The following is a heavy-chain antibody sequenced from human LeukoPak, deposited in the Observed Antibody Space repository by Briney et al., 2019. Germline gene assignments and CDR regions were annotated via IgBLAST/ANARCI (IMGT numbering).Heavy chain of an antibody. CDR1: GGSISSGDYY. D-gene: IGHD6-13*01. V-gene: IGHV4-30-4*01. CDR3: ARDGGAAAGTN. CDR2: IYYSGST. J-gene: IGHJ4*02. Sequence: SETLSLTCTVSGGSISSGDYYWSWIRQPPGKGLEWIGYIYYSGSTYYNPSLKSRVTISVDTSKNQFSLKLSSVTAADTAVYYCARDGGAAAGTNWGQGTLVTVSS.